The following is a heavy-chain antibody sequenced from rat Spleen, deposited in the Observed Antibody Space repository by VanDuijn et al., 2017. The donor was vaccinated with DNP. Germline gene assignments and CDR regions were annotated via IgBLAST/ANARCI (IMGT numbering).Heavy chain of an antibody. D-gene: IGHD1-11*01. CDR2: INTDCGST. J-gene: IGHJ3*01. Sequence: EVKLVESGGGLVQPGRSLKLSCSASGFNFNDYWMGWVRQAPGQGLEWIASINTDCGSTYYPDSVRGRFTISRDNAENTQYLQMDSLRSEDTTNYNCTTGVYGGYEDWFAYWGRGTLVTVSS. CDR3: TTGVYGGYEDWFAY. CDR1: GFNFNDYW. V-gene: IGHV5-31*01.